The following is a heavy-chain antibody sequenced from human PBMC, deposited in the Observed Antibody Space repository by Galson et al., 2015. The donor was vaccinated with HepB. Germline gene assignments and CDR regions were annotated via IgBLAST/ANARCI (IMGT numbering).Heavy chain of an antibody. CDR1: GGTFSSYA. CDR3: AREGKGVDFDY. Sequence: SVKVSCKASGGTFSSYAISWVRQAPGQGLEWMGGIIPILGIANYAQKFQGRVTITADKSTSTAYMELSSLRSEDTAVYYCAREGKGVDFDYWGQGTLVTVSS. V-gene: IGHV1-69*10. CDR2: IIPILGIA. J-gene: IGHJ4*02. D-gene: IGHD2-15*01.